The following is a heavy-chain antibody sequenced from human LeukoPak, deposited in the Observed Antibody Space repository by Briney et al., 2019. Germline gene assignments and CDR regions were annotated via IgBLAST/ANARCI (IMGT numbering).Heavy chain of an antibody. V-gene: IGHV3-74*01. CDR3: IRGTVGAPGNDY. J-gene: IGHJ4*02. Sequence: PRGSLSPSRAASGFTFSSYWMHWVRQAPGKGLVWVSRIDTDGSFTSYADSVRGRFTISRDNAKNTLYLQMSSLRAEDTAVYYCIRGTVGAPGNDYSGEGCLVTVSS. CDR2: IDTDGSFT. CDR1: GFTFSSYW. D-gene: IGHD1-26*01.